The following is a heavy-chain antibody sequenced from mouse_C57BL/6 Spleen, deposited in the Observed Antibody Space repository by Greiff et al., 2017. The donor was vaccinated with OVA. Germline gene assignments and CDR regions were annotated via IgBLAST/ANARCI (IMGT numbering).Heavy chain of an antibody. D-gene: IGHD1-1*01. CDR3: ARSGTTVVATKAMDY. CDR1: GYAFTNYL. Sequence: LQESGAELVRPGTSVKVSCKASGYAFTNYLIEWVKQRPGQGLEWIGVINPGSGGTNYNEKFKGKATLTADKSSSTAYMQLSSLTSEDSAVYFCARSGTTVVATKAMDYWGQGTSVTVSS. J-gene: IGHJ4*01. CDR2: INPGSGGT. V-gene: IGHV1-54*01.